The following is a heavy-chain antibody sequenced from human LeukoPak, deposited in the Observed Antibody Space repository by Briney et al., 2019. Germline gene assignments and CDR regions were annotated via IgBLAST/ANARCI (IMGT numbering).Heavy chain of an antibody. J-gene: IGHJ6*03. CDR1: GGSTSSYY. CDR3: ASNHYMDV. Sequence: PSETLSLTCTVSGGSTSSYYWSWIRQPPGKGLEWIGYIYYSGSTNYNPSLKSRVTISVDTSKNQFSLKLSSVTAADTAVYYCASNHYMDVWGKGTTVTVSS. CDR2: IYYSGST. V-gene: IGHV4-59*08.